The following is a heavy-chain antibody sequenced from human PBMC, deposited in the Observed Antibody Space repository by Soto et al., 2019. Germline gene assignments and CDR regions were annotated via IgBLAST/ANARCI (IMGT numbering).Heavy chain of an antibody. J-gene: IGHJ2*01. CDR1: GCTFSIYA. V-gene: IGHV1-69*13. CDR3: ARVEPRDDSSGYYYNYWYFDL. D-gene: IGHD3-22*01. Sequence: SVKLSCKASGCTFSIYAISCVRQAHGKGLEWMGGIIPIFGTANYAQKFQGRVTITADESTSTAYMELSSLRSEDTAVYYCARVEPRDDSSGYYYNYWYFDLWGRGTLVTVSS. CDR2: IIPIFGTA.